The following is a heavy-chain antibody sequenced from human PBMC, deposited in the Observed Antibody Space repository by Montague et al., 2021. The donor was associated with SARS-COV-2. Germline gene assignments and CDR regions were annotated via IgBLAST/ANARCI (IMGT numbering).Heavy chain of an antibody. CDR2: IYYSGST. D-gene: IGHD3-10*01. CDR1: GGSISSSSYY. V-gene: IGHV4-39*07. Sequence: TLSLTCTVSGGSISSSSYYWGWIRQPPGKGLEWIGSIYYSGSTYYNPSLKGRVTISVDTSKNQFSLKLSSVTAADTAVYYCARDLAGYYGSGSYGGMDVWGQGTTVTVSS. CDR3: ARDLAGYYGSGSYGGMDV. J-gene: IGHJ6*02.